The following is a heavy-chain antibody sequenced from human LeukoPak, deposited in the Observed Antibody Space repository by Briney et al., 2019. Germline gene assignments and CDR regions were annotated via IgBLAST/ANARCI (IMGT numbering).Heavy chain of an antibody. D-gene: IGHD3-10*01. J-gene: IGHJ4*02. CDR3: AWGSGGAFDY. CDR1: GSSFTSCW. Sequence: GAPLRISCKGSGSSFTSCWISWVRQMPGKGLERMGRIDPSDSYTNYSPSFQGHVTISADKSISTAYLQWSSLKASDTAMYYCAWGSGGAFDYWGQGTLVTVSS. V-gene: IGHV5-10-1*01. CDR2: IDPSDSYT.